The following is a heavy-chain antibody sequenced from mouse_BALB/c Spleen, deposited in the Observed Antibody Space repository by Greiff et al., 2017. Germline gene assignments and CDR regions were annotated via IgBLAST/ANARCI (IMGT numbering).Heavy chain of an antibody. J-gene: IGHJ3*01. Sequence: VQRVESGAELVRPGSSVKISCKASGYAFSSYWMNWVKQRPGQGLEWIGQIYPGDGDTNYNGKFKGKATLTADKSSSTAYMQLSSLTSEDSAVYFCAREGSSGYSSFAYWGQGTLVTVSA. V-gene: IGHV1-80*01. CDR1: GYAFSSYW. CDR3: AREGSSGYSSFAY. D-gene: IGHD3-1*01. CDR2: IYPGDGDT.